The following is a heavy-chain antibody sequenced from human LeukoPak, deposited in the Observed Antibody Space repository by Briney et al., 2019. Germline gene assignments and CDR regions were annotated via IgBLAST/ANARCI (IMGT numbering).Heavy chain of an antibody. CDR3: ARGYFDWLLRDTEFDY. Sequence: ASVKVSCKASGYTFTSYAMHWVRQAPGQRLEWMGWINAGNGNTKYSQKFQGRVTITRDTSASTAYMELSSLRSEDTAVYHCARGYFDWLLRDTEFDYWGQGTLVTVSS. D-gene: IGHD3-9*01. CDR1: GYTFTSYA. CDR2: INAGNGNT. V-gene: IGHV1-3*01. J-gene: IGHJ4*02.